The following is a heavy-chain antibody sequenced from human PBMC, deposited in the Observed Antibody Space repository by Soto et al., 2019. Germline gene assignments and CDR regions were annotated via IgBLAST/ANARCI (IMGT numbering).Heavy chain of an antibody. V-gene: IGHV4-30-4*01. Sequence: SETLSLTCTVSGGSISSGDYYWSWIRQPPGKGLEWIGYIYYIGSTYYNPSLKSRVTISVDTSKNQFSLKLSSVTAADTAVYYCAGGYTTNLLLWVWGQGTTVPV. D-gene: IGHD2-2*02. CDR1: GGSISSGDYY. CDR3: AGGYTTNLLLWV. J-gene: IGHJ4*02. CDR2: IYYIGST.